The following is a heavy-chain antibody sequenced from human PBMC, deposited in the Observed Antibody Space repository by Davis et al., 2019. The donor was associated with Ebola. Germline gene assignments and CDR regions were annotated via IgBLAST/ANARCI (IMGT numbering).Heavy chain of an antibody. CDR3: AISYYGSGSVDY. Sequence: GESLKISCAASGFTFSSYGMHWVRQAPGKGLEWVAFIQYDETDKSYVDSLKGRFTISRDNSKSTLYLQMNSLRPEDTAVYFCAISYYGSGSVDYWGQGTLVTVSS. J-gene: IGHJ4*02. V-gene: IGHV3-30*02. D-gene: IGHD3-10*01. CDR2: IQYDETDK. CDR1: GFTFSSYG.